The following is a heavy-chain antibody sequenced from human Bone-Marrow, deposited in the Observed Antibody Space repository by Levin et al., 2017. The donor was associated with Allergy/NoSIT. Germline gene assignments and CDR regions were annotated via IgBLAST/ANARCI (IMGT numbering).Heavy chain of an antibody. CDR2: INTHTGIP. V-gene: IGHV7-4-1*02. D-gene: IGHD6-19*01. J-gene: IGHJ4*02. CDR3: ARGHDTSGWYDYFDY. Sequence: GESLKISCKTSGYIFNRNFINWVRQAPGQGLEWMGWINTHTGIPRYARDFTGRFVFSLDDSVSTAYLQISALKTEDTAIYYCARGHDTSGWYDYFDYWGQGTLVSVS. CDR1: GYIFNRNF.